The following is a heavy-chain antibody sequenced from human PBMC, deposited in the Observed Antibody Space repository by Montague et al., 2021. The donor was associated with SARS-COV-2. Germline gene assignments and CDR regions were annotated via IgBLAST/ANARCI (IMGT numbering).Heavy chain of an antibody. J-gene: IGHJ6*02. V-gene: IGHV3-11*01. CDR2: ISSSGSTI. CDR3: ARDTALEGSRTGMDV. Sequence: SLRLSCSASGFTFSDYYMSWIRQAPGKGLEWVSYISSSGSTIYYXDSVKGRFTISRDNAKNSLYLQMNSLRAEDTAVYYCARDTALEGSRTGMDVWGQGTTVTVSS. CDR1: GFTFSDYY. D-gene: IGHD1-1*01.